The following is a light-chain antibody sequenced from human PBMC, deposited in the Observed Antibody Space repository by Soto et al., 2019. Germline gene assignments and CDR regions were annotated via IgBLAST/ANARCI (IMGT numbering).Light chain of an antibody. J-gene: IGKJ4*01. CDR3: QQCYSALPLT. Sequence: DLQMTQSPSSLSASVGDRVTITCRASQSIGTYLNWYQQKPGKAPKLLIFVASSLQIGVPSRFRCSRSGTDFTPTISGLQPEDFVTYCCQQCYSALPLTFGGGTKVEMK. V-gene: IGKV1-39*01. CDR2: VAS. CDR1: QSIGTY.